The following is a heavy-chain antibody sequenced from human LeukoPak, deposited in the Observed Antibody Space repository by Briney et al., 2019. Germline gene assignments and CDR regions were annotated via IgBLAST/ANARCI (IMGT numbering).Heavy chain of an antibody. CDR2: IKQDGSEK. D-gene: IGHD4-17*01. CDR3: ARDQAARGYGDYGFDY. CDR1: GFTFSSYW. V-gene: IGHV3-7*01. Sequence: GGSLRLSCAASGFTFSSYWMSWVRQAPGKGLEWVANIKQDGSEKYYVDSVKGRFTISRDNAKNSLYLQMNSLRAEDTAVYYCARDQAARGYGDYGFDYWGQGTLVAVSS. J-gene: IGHJ4*02.